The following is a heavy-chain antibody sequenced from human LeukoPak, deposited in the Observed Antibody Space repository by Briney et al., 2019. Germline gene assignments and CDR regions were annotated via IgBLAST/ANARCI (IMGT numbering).Heavy chain of an antibody. CDR2: INHSGST. D-gene: IGHD3-16*02. CDR3: ARGLGLFGDYVWGSYRSPNWFDP. J-gene: IGHJ5*02. Sequence: SETLSLTCAVYGGAFSGYYWSWISQPPGKGLEWIGEINHSGSTNYNPSLKSRVTISVDTSKNQFSLKLSSVTAADTAVYYCARGLGLFGDYVWGSYRSPNWFDPWGQGTLVTVSS. V-gene: IGHV4-34*01. CDR1: GGAFSGYY.